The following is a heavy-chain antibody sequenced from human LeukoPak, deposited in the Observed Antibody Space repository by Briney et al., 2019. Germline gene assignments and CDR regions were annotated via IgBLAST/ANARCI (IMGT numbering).Heavy chain of an antibody. J-gene: IGHJ4*02. V-gene: IGHV1-2*02. CDR3: ARARWDRARYFDY. D-gene: IGHD1-26*01. CDR1: GYTFTGFY. Sequence: ASVKVSCKASGYTFTGFYIHWVRQAPGQGLEWMGWINPNSGGTIYAQKFQGRVTMTRDTAISTAYMELSRLRSDDTAVYYCARARWDRARYFDYWGQGTLVTVSS. CDR2: INPNSGGT.